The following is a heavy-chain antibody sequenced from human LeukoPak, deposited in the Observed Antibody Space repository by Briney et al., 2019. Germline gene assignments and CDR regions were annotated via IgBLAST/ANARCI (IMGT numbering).Heavy chain of an antibody. V-gene: IGHV3-11*04. Sequence: GGSLRLSCAASGFTFSDYYMSWIRQAPGKGLEWVSYISSSSSTIYYADSVKGRFTISRDNAKNSLYLQMNSLRAEDTAVYYCALQLGYCSSTSCPMGVFDIWGQGTMVTVSS. CDR3: ALQLGYCSSTSCPMGVFDI. CDR2: ISSSSSTI. CDR1: GFTFSDYY. D-gene: IGHD2-2*01. J-gene: IGHJ3*02.